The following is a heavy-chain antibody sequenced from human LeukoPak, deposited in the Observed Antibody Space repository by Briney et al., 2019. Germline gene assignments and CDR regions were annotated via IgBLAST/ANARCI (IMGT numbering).Heavy chain of an antibody. CDR3: AKAKVAGAPLYYCYMDV. J-gene: IGHJ6*03. V-gene: IGHV3-23*01. Sequence: PGGSLRLSCAASGFTFSSYAMSWVRQAPGKGLEWVSAISGSGGSTYYADSVKGRFTISRDNSKNTLYLQMNSLRAEDTAVYYCAKAKVAGAPLYYCYMDVWGKGTTVTVSS. CDR1: GFTFSSYA. D-gene: IGHD7-27*01. CDR2: ISGSGGST.